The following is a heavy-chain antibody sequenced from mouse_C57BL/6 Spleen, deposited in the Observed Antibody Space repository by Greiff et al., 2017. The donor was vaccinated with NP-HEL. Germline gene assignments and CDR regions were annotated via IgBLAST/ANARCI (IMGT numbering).Heavy chain of an antibody. Sequence: QVQLQQPGAELVKPGASVKLSCKASGYTFTSYWMHWVKQRPGQGLEWIGMIHPNSGSTNYNEKFKSKATLTVDKSSSTAYMQLSSLTSEDAAVYYCARSHVYYSNYGGFDDYAMDYWGQGTSVTVSS. CDR1: GYTFTSYW. J-gene: IGHJ4*01. D-gene: IGHD2-5*01. V-gene: IGHV1-64*01. CDR2: IHPNSGST. CDR3: ARSHVYYSNYGGFDDYAMDY.